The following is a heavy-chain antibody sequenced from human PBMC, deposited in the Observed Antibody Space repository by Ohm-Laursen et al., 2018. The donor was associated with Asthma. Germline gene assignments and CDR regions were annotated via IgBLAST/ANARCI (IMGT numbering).Heavy chain of an antibody. Sequence: SLRLSCSASGFTFRSYAMHWVRQAPGKGLEWVAVGGSYYDGGLKYYADSVNGRFTVSRDDSKNTLYLQMNSLRPDDTAVYYCARDVMEWYLPAFDFWGQGTLVTGSS. D-gene: IGHD3-3*01. J-gene: IGHJ4*02. CDR2: GGSYYDGGLK. CDR1: GFTFRSYA. V-gene: IGHV3-30-3*01. CDR3: ARDVMEWYLPAFDF.